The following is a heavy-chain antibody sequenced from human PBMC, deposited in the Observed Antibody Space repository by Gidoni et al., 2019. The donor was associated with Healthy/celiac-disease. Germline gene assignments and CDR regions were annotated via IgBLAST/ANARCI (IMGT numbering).Heavy chain of an antibody. CDR2: ISWNSGSI. CDR3: AKGKGVTAIHYYGMDV. D-gene: IGHD2-21*02. J-gene: IGHJ6*02. Sequence: EVQLVESGVGLVQPGRSLRLSCPASVSTFADYAMDWVRQAPGKGLEWVSGISWNSGSIGYADSVKGRFTISRDNAKNSLYLQMNSLRAEDTAWYYCAKGKGVTAIHYYGMDVWGQGTTVTVSS. V-gene: IGHV3-9*01. CDR1: VSTFADYA.